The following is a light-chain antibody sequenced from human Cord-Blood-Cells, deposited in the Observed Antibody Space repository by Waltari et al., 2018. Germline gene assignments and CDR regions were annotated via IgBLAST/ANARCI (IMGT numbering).Light chain of an antibody. CDR3: SSYTSSSTLV. CDR2: DVS. V-gene: IGLV2-14*01. CDR1: SSDVGGHNY. J-gene: IGLJ3*02. Sequence: QSALTQPASVSGSPGQSITISCTGTSSDVGGHNYVSWYQQHPAKAPRLMIYDVSKRPSGVSNRFSGSKSGNTASLTISGLQAEDEADYYCSSYTSSSTLVFGGGTKLTVL.